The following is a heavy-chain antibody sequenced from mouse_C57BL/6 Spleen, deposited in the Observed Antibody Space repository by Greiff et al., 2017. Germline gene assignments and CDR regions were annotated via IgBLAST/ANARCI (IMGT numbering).Heavy chain of an antibody. CDR1: GYTFTGYW. J-gene: IGHJ4*01. V-gene: IGHV1-9*01. Sequence: VQLQQSGAELMKPGASVKLSCKATGYTFTGYWIEWVKQRPGHGLEWIGEILPGSGSTNYNEKFKSKATLTVDTSSSPADMQLSSLTSEDSAVYYCARLSYDYAMDYWGQGTSVTVSS. CDR2: ILPGSGST. CDR3: ARLSYDYAMDY. D-gene: IGHD1-1*01.